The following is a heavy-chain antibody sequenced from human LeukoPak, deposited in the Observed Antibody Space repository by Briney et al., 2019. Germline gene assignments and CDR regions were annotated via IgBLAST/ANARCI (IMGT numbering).Heavy chain of an antibody. V-gene: IGHV1-24*01. D-gene: IGHD2-21*01. CDR1: GYTLTELS. J-gene: IGHJ4*02. CDR2: FDPEDGET. Sequence: GASVKVSCKVSGYTLTELSIHWVRQAPGKGLEGMGGFDPEDGETIYAQKFQDRVTMTEDTSTDTAYMELSSLRSEDTAVYYCATQILVAFLYYFDYWGQGTLVTVSS. CDR3: ATQILVAFLYYFDY.